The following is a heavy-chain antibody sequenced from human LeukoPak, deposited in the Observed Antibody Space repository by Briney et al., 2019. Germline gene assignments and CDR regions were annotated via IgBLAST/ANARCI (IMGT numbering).Heavy chain of an antibody. J-gene: IGHJ3*02. CDR1: GDPTSSSSYY. CDR3: ARSRIAVADRGAFDI. Sequence: PSETLSLTCTVSGDPTSSSSYYWAWIRQPPGKGLEWIGSMYYSGSTNYNPALKSRVTISGDTSKNRFSLKLTSLTAADTAVYYCARSRIAVADRGAFDIWGQGTMVTVSS. V-gene: IGHV4-39*07. D-gene: IGHD6-19*01. CDR2: MYYSGST.